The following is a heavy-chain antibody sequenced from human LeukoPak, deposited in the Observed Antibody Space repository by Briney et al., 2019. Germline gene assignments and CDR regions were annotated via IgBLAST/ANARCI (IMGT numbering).Heavy chain of an antibody. V-gene: IGHV3-21*01. D-gene: IGHD2-21*01. CDR2: ISSSSSYI. Sequence: GGSLRLSCAASGFTFSSYSMNWVRQAPGKGLEWVSSISSSSSYIYYADSVEGRFTISRDNAKNSLYLQMNSLRAEDTAVYYCARDDSDGHDYWGQGTLVTVSS. CDR3: ARDDSDGHDY. CDR1: GFTFSSYS. J-gene: IGHJ4*02.